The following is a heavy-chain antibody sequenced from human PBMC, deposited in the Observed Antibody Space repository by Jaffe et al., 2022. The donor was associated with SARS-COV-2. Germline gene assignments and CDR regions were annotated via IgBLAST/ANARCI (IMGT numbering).Heavy chain of an antibody. Sequence: QVQLQESGPGLVKPSETLSLTCTVSGGSLSPFYWTWIRQFPGKRLEWIGYIHFAGSIHYNPSLLSRVTISLDTSKKQLSLTLTSVTAADTAVYYCARIQAAGHSDYWGQGTPVTVSS. D-gene: IGHD5-18*01. CDR1: GGSLSPFY. CDR2: IHFAGSI. CDR3: ARIQAAGHSDY. V-gene: IGHV4-59*01. J-gene: IGHJ4*02.